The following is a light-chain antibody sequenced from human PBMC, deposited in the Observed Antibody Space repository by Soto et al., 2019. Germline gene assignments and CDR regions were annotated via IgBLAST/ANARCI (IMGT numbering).Light chain of an antibody. J-gene: IGLJ2*01. CDR2: EVT. CDR3: SSYTTNSTPVV. V-gene: IGLV2-14*01. Sequence: QSALTQPASVSGSPGQSITMSCTGTSGDIGGYKYVSWYQQHPGKAPKLLISEVTHRPSGVSNRFSGSKSGNTASLTISGLQAEDEADYYCSSYTTNSTPVVFGGGTKLTVL. CDR1: SGDIGGYKY.